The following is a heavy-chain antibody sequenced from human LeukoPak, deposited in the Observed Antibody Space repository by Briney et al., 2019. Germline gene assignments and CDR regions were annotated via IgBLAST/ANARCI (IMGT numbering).Heavy chain of an antibody. CDR3: ARAPSAFDI. V-gene: IGHV4-34*01. CDR1: GGSFSGYY. J-gene: IGHJ3*02. CDR2: INHSGST. Sequence: SEALSLTCAVYGGSFSGYYWSWIRQPPGKGLEWIGEINHSGSTNYNPSLKSRVTISVDTSKNQFSLKLSSVTAADTAVYYCARAPSAFDIWGQGTMVTVSS.